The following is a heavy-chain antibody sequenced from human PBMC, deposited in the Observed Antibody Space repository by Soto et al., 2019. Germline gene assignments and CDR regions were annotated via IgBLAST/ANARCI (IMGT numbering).Heavy chain of an antibody. Sequence: ASVKVSCKASGYTFTDFNIHWVRQAPGQGRDWRGWVISNSGDTKFAQKFQGRVTLTRDPPNSTAYMERSSLRSDDTAVYFCARGGGGLMAGGQETLFTVS. V-gene: IGHV1-2*02. CDR3: ARGGGGLMA. CDR2: VISNSGDT. CDR1: GYTFTDFN. J-gene: IGHJ4*02. D-gene: IGHD3-16*01.